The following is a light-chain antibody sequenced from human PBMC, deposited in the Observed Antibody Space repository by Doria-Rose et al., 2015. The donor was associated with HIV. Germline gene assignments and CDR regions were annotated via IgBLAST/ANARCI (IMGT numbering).Light chain of an antibody. CDR1: QGIGSD. V-gene: IGKV3-15*01. J-gene: IGKJ2*01. CDR2: RAS. Sequence: TQSPATLSVSPGERATLSCRASQGIGSDLAWYQQKPGQAPRPLIYRASIRATGIPHRFTGGGSGTAFTLTISSLQSEDFAVYFCQQYSQWPPYTFGQGTKLEVK. CDR3: QQYSQWPPYT.